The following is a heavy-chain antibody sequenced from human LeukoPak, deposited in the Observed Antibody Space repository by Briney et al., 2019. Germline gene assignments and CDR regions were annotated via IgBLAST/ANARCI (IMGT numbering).Heavy chain of an antibody. CDR1: GYTFTSYY. J-gene: IGHJ3*02. CDR3: ARTTAMATYDAFDI. Sequence: ASVKVSCKASGYTFTSYYMHWVRQAPGQGLEWMGIINPSGGSTSYAQKFQGRVTMTRDTSISTAYMELSRLRSDDTAVYYCARTTAMATYDAFDIWGQGTMVTVSS. D-gene: IGHD5-18*01. V-gene: IGHV1-46*01. CDR2: INPSGGST.